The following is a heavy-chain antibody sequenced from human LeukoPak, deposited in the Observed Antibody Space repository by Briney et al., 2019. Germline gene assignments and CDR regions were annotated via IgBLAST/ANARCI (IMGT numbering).Heavy chain of an antibody. CDR3: ARYRTPFGYGGFDY. Sequence: SETLSLTCTVSGGSISSYYWSWIRQPPGKGLEWIGSIYYSGSTYYNPSLKSRVTISVDTSKNQFSLKLSSVTAADTAVYYCARYRTPFGYGGFDYWGQGTLVTVSS. CDR1: GGSISSYY. J-gene: IGHJ4*02. D-gene: IGHD1-14*01. CDR2: IYYSGST. V-gene: IGHV4-59*12.